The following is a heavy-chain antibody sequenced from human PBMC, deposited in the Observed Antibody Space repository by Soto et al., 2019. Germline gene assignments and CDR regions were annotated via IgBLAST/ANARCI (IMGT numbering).Heavy chain of an antibody. Sequence: QVQLVQSGAEVKKPGASVKVSCKASGYTFTSYDINWVRQATGQGLEWMGWMNPNSGNTGYAQKFQGRVTMTRNTSTSTAYMALSSLRSDDTAVYYWARGRTGTASMDVWGQGTTVTVSS. CDR2: MNPNSGNT. CDR3: ARGRTGTASMDV. D-gene: IGHD1-1*01. J-gene: IGHJ6*02. CDR1: GYTFTSYD. V-gene: IGHV1-8*01.